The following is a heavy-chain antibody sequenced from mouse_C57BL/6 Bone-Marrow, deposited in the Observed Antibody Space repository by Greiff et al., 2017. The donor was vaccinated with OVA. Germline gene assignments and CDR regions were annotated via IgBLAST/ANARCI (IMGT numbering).Heavy chain of an antibody. CDR3: ARLLDGYYSFDY. CDR1: GYTFTSYW. CDR2: IDTSDSET. Sequence: VQLQQPGAELVRPGSSVKLSCKASGYTFTSYWMHWVKPRPIQGLEWIGNIDTSDSETHYNQKFKDKATLTVDKSSSTAYMQLSSLTSEDSAVYYCARLLDGYYSFDYWGQGTTLTVSS. J-gene: IGHJ2*01. V-gene: IGHV1-52*01. D-gene: IGHD2-3*01.